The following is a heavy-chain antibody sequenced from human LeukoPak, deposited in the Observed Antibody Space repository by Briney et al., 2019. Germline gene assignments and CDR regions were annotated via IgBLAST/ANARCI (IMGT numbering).Heavy chain of an antibody. Sequence: GGSLRLSCAASGFTFSSYAMSWVRQAPGKGLEWVSAISGSGGSTYYADSVKGRFTISRDNSKNTLYLQMNSLRAEDTAVYYCAKDLTKLRITMTAMDVWGKGTTVTISS. V-gene: IGHV3-23*01. CDR3: AKDLTKLRITMTAMDV. D-gene: IGHD3-22*01. J-gene: IGHJ6*03. CDR1: GFTFSSYA. CDR2: ISGSGGST.